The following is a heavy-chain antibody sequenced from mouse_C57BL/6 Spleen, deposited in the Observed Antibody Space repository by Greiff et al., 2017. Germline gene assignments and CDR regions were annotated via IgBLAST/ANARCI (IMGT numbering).Heavy chain of an antibody. CDR2: IEPSDSET. D-gene: IGHD3-2*02. CDR1: VYTFTSYW. Sequence: VQLQQPGAELVRPGSSVKLSCKASVYTFTSYWMHWVKQRPIQGLEWIGNIEPSDSETHYNQKFKDKATLTVDKSSSTAYMQLSRLTSEDSAVYYCASGQLRLQRTWFAYWTQGTLVNVCA. J-gene: IGHJ3*01. V-gene: IGHV1-52*01. CDR3: ASGQLRLQRTWFAY.